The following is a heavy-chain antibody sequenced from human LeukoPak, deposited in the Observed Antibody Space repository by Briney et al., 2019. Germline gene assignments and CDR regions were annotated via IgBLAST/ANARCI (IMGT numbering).Heavy chain of an antibody. Sequence: SETLSLTCTVSGGSISSSSYYWGWIRQPPGKGLEWIGSIYYSGSTYYNPSLKSRVTISVDTSKNQFSLKLSSVTAADTAVYYCARVREGSSWPTYYYYYMDVWGKGTTVTISS. J-gene: IGHJ6*03. D-gene: IGHD6-13*01. V-gene: IGHV4-39*01. CDR1: GGSISSSSYY. CDR3: ARVREGSSWPTYYYYYMDV. CDR2: IYYSGST.